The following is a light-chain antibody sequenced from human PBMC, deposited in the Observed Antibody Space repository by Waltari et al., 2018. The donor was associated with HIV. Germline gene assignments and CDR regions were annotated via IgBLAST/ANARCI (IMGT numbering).Light chain of an antibody. Sequence: QSALTQPASVSGSPGQSITISCTGTSSTVGSDDLVSWYQQNPGEAPTRIIYEVTKRPSGVSNLFSGSKAGNTASLTISGLQAEDEADYYCCSCPRSGIRYVFGTGTKVTVL. V-gene: IGLV2-23*02. CDR1: SSTVGSDDL. CDR3: CSCPRSGIRYV. J-gene: IGLJ1*01. CDR2: EVT.